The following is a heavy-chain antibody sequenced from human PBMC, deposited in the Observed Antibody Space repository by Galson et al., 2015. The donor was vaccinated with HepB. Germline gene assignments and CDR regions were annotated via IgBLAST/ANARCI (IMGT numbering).Heavy chain of an antibody. J-gene: IGHJ4*02. V-gene: IGHV3-21*01. CDR2: ISSSSSYI. CDR1: GFTFSSYS. CDR3: AGSYCSGGSCYSGY. Sequence: SLRLSCAASGFTFSSYSMNWVRQAPGKGLEWVSSISSSSSYIYYADSVKGRFTISRDNAKNSLYLQMNSLRAEDTAVYYCAGSYCSGGSCYSGYWGQGTLVTVSS. D-gene: IGHD2-15*01.